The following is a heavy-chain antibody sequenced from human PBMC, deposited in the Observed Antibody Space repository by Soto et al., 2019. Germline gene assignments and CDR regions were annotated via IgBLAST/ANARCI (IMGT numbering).Heavy chain of an antibody. V-gene: IGHV4-31*03. CDR2: IYYSGTT. CDR1: GGSISSGGYY. J-gene: IGHJ5*02. D-gene: IGHD2-2*01. Sequence: SETLSLTCTVSGGSISSGGYYWSWIRQHPGKGLEWIGYIYYSGTTYYNPSLKSRVTISVDTSKNQFSLKLSSVSAADTALYYCARCSLVVVPAPGFDPWGRGTLITVSS. CDR3: ARCSLVVVPAPGFDP.